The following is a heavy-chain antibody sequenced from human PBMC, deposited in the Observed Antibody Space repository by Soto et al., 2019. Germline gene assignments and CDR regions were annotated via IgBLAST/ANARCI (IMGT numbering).Heavy chain of an antibody. D-gene: IGHD6-19*01. J-gene: IGHJ5*02. CDR1: GDSISSHY. CDR2: IYHSGGT. Sequence: SETLSLTCTVSGDSISSHYWSWIRQPPGKGLEWIGHIYHSGGTRYNPSLRSRVTISVDTSKNQFSLKLRSVTAADTAVYYCAKSVAVAGFCLDPWGQGILVTVS. CDR3: AKSVAVAGFCLDP. V-gene: IGHV4-59*11.